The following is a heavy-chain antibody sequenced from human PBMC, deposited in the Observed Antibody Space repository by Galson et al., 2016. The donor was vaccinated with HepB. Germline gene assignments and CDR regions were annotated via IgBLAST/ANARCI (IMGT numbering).Heavy chain of an antibody. Sequence: SVKVSCKASGYTFTSYAVNWVRQAPGQGREWMGWMHPQSGNTGFAQKFKGRVTMTRNTSISTAYMELRGLKSEDTAVYYCAGPIAVTAFGQKPLNYWGQGTLVTVPS. D-gene: IGHD6-19*01. J-gene: IGHJ4*02. CDR2: MHPQSGNT. CDR3: AGPIAVTAFGQKPLNY. V-gene: IGHV1-8*01. CDR1: GYTFTSYA.